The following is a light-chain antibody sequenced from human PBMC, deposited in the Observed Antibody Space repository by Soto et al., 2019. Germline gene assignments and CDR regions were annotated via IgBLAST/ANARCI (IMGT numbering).Light chain of an antibody. CDR1: QSVSSSY. CDR3: QQYGASPRT. V-gene: IGKV3-20*01. CDR2: GAS. J-gene: IGKJ1*01. Sequence: EIVLTQSPGTLSLSPGERATLSCRASQSVSSSYLAWYQQKPGQGPRPLIYGASSRATGLPDRFSGSGSAADFTLTISRQETEDFAVDYCQQYGASPRTFGKGTKVEIK.